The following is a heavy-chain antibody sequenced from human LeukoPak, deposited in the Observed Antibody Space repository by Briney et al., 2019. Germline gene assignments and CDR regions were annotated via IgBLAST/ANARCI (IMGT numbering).Heavy chain of an antibody. CDR3: ARGARRAVHCSGGSCYRDYYYYYGMDV. Sequence: SETLSLTCAVSGGSISSSNWWSWVRQPPGKGLEWIGEIYHSGSTNYNPSLKSRVTISVDKSKNQFSLKLSSVTAADTAVYYCARGARRAVHCSGGSCYRDYYYYYGMDVWGQGTTVTVSS. CDR1: GGSISSSNW. CDR2: IYHSGST. J-gene: IGHJ6*02. D-gene: IGHD2-15*01. V-gene: IGHV4-4*02.